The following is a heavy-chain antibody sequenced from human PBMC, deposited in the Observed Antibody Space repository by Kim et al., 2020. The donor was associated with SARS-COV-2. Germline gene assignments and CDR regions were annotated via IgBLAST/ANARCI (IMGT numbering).Heavy chain of an antibody. CDR3: SYGSGRVPVSNWFDP. J-gene: IGHJ5*02. Sequence: GGSLRLSCTASGFTFGDYAMSWVRQAPGKGLEWVGFIRSKAYGGTTEYAASVKGRFTISRDDSKSIAYLQMNSLKTEDTAVYYCSYGSGRVPVSNWFDPWGQGTLVTVSS. D-gene: IGHD3-10*01. CDR1: GFTFGDYA. V-gene: IGHV3-49*04. CDR2: IRSKAYGGTT.